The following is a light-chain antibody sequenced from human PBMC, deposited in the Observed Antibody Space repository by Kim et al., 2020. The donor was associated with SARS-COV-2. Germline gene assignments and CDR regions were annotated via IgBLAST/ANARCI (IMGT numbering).Light chain of an antibody. CDR3: QQYGSSPPFT. Sequence: LSCWASQSVSSNYLAWYQQRPGQAPRLLIYGTSTRATDIPDRFSGSGSGTDFTLTISRLEPEDFAVYYCQQYGSSPPFTFGQGTKLEI. J-gene: IGKJ2*01. CDR2: GTS. V-gene: IGKV3-20*01. CDR1: QSVSSNY.